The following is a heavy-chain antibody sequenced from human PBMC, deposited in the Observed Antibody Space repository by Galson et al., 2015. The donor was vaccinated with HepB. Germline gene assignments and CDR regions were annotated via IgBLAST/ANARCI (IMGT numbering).Heavy chain of an antibody. D-gene: IGHD4-23*01. V-gene: IGHV4-59*01. CDR1: GGSISSYY. Sequence: SETLSLTCTVSGGSISSYYWSWIRQPPGKGLEWIGYIYYSGSTNYNPSLKSRVTISVDTSKNQFSLKLSSVTAADTAVYYCAREVRVATWAVTRSYYYYYMDVWGKGTTVTVSS. J-gene: IGHJ6*03. CDR2: IYYSGST. CDR3: AREVRVATWAVTRSYYYYYMDV.